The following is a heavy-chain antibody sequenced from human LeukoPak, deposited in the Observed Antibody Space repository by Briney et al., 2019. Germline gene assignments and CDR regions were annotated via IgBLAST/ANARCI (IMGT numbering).Heavy chain of an antibody. Sequence: TGGSLRLSCTASGFTLSTYAMNWVRQAPGKGLEWISFISHTSKTLYYADSVKGRFAASRDNAENSLYLQMSSLRAEDTAVYFCARDSDPRDYTSSPFDFWGQGILVTVSS. CDR1: GFTLSTYA. J-gene: IGHJ4*02. CDR3: ARDSDPRDYTSSPFDF. V-gene: IGHV3-48*01. D-gene: IGHD4-17*01. CDR2: ISHTSKTL.